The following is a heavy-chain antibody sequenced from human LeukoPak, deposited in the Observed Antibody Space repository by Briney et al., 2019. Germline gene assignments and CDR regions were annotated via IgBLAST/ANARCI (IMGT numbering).Heavy chain of an antibody. V-gene: IGHV3-9*01. CDR3: AKGRDGAAAGTDFDY. J-gene: IGHJ4*02. CDR1: GFTFDDYA. Sequence: PGGSLRLSCAASGFTFDDYAMHWVRQAPGKGLEWVSGISWNSGSIGYADSVKGRSTISRDNAKNSLYLQMNSLRAEDTALYYCAKGRDGAAAGTDFDYWGQGTLVTVSS. D-gene: IGHD6-13*01. CDR2: ISWNSGSI.